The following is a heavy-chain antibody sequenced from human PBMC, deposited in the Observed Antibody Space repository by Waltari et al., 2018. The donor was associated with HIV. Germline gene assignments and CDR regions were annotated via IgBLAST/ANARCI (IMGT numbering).Heavy chain of an antibody. J-gene: IGHJ4*02. CDR2: ISGSGART. CDR3: AKRYAIFYYFDY. D-gene: IGHD3-3*02. Sequence: EVQLLESGGGLVQPGGSLRLSCAASGFTFSIYAMSWVRQAPGKGLEWVSSISGSGARTYYADSVKGRFTISRDNSKNTLSLQMNSLRAEDTAVYYCAKRYAIFYYFDYWGQGTLVTVSS. V-gene: IGHV3-23*01. CDR1: GFTFSIYA.